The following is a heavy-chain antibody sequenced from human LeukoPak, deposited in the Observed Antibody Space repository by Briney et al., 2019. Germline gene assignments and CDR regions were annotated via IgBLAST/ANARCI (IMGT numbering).Heavy chain of an antibody. D-gene: IGHD4-11*01. CDR3: AAMTSVTTGDY. J-gene: IGHJ4*02. Sequence: GGSLRLSCAASGFPFSSYGMHWVRQAPGKGLEWVAFIPYDGSDKFYADSVKGRFTISRDNSKNTLYLQMNSLRAEDTAVCYCAAMTSVTTGDYWGQGTLVTVSS. CDR2: IPYDGSDK. CDR1: GFPFSSYG. V-gene: IGHV3-30*02.